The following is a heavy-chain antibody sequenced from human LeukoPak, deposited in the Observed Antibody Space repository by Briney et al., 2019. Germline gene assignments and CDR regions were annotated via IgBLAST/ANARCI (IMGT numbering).Heavy chain of an antibody. CDR1: GFNFVREG. V-gene: IGHV3-33*01. D-gene: IGHD3-10*01. Sequence: PGRSLRRSCAATGFNFVREGMHGVRQSPGKRLEWVAVIRYDGSNKYYADAVKDRFTISRDNSKSTLSLQMNSLRAEDTAVYYCARVVGGFGALDNRGPGTLFTVSS. CDR2: IRYDGSNK. J-gene: IGHJ4*02. CDR3: ARVVGGFGALDN.